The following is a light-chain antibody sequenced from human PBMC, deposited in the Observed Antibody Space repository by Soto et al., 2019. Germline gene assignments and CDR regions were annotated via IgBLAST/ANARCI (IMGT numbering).Light chain of an antibody. V-gene: IGKV1-9*01. CDR1: QDISSY. Sequence: DIQLTQSPSFLSASLGDRVTITCRTSQDISSYLAWYQQKPGKAPQLLISAASTLQSGVPSRFSGSGSGTEFTLTISSLQPEDFATYYCQQLKSYPLSFGGGTKVEI. CDR3: QQLKSYPLS. CDR2: AAS. J-gene: IGKJ4*01.